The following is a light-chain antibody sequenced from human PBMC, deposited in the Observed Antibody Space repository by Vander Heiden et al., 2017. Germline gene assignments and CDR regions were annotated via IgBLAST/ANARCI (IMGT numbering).Light chain of an antibody. Sequence: VLTQSPATMSLSPVERATLSCSASQSVSSYLAWYQQKPGQAPRLLIYDASNRAAGIPARLSGSGSGTDFTLTISSLEPEDFAVYYCQQRRDWPLTFGGGTKVEIK. CDR2: DAS. J-gene: IGKJ4*01. CDR3: QQRRDWPLT. V-gene: IGKV3-11*01. CDR1: QSVSSY.